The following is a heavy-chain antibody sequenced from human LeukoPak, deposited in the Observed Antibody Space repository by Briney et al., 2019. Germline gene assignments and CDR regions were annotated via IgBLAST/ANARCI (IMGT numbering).Heavy chain of an antibody. CDR2: ISGSGGST. V-gene: IGHV3-23*01. D-gene: IGHD3-3*01. Sequence: GGSLRLSCAASGFTFSSYAMSWVRQAPGKGLEWVSAISGSGGSTYYVDSVKGRFTISRDNSKNTLYLQMNSLRAEDTAVYYCAKGSDFWSGYPDYWGQGTLVTVSS. CDR1: GFTFSSYA. J-gene: IGHJ4*02. CDR3: AKGSDFWSGYPDY.